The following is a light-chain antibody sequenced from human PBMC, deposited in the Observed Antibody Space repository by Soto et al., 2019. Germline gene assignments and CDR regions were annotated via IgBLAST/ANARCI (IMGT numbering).Light chain of an antibody. CDR2: GAS. CDR3: QQFGSSPRT. J-gene: IGKJ1*01. V-gene: IGKV3-20*01. CDR1: QSVSSSY. Sequence: EIVLTQSPGALSLSPGERATLSCGASQSVSSSYLAWYQQKPGQAPRLLVYGASPRATGIPDRFSGSGSGNCLTLTISRLGHEDFAVYYCQQFGSSPRTVGQGTKVEIK.